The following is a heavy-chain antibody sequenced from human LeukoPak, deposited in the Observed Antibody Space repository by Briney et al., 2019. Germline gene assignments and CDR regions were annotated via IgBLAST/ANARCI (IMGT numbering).Heavy chain of an antibody. Sequence: ASVKVSCKASGYTFTSYYMHWVRQAPGQGLEWMGIINPSGGSTSYAQKFQGRVTMTRDTSTSTVYMELSSLRSEDTAVYYCARVPSPRLAAAPTPYYYYGMDVWGQGTTVTVSS. D-gene: IGHD6-13*01. V-gene: IGHV1-46*01. CDR1: GYTFTSYY. CDR2: INPSGGST. CDR3: ARVPSPRLAAAPTPYYYYGMDV. J-gene: IGHJ6*02.